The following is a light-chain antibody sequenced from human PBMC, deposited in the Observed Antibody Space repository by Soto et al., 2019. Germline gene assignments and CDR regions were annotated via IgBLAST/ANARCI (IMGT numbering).Light chain of an antibody. J-gene: IGKJ2*01. CDR2: GAS. Sequence: EIVMTQSPATLSVSPGESATLSCRASQSISSELAWYQQKPGQPPRLLIYGASTRATGLPARFAGSGSGSASPLTISGLQSEDFAVYYCQQGHNWPLTFGQGTRLEI. V-gene: IGKV3-15*01. CDR1: QSISSE. CDR3: QQGHNWPLT.